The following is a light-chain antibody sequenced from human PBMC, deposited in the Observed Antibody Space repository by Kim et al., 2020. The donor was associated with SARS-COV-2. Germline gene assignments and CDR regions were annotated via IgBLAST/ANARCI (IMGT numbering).Light chain of an antibody. Sequence: PGERATLSCRASQSVRNDLAWYQQKPGQPPRLLIYGASTRATGIPARFSGSGSGTEFTLTINSLQSEDFAVYYCQQYNYWPPDTFGQGTRLEI. V-gene: IGKV3-15*01. CDR3: QQYNYWPPDT. CDR1: QSVRND. CDR2: GAS. J-gene: IGKJ2*01.